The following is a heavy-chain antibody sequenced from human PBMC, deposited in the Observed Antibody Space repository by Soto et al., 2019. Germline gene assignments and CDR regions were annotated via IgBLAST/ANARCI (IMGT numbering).Heavy chain of an antibody. CDR2: INPDNGNT. CDR1: GYTFTRYT. CDR3: ARGIATGQLDP. V-gene: IGHV1-3*01. J-gene: IGHJ5*02. Sequence: AASVKVSCKASGYTFTRYTMNWVRQAPGQRLEWMGWINPDNGNTKSSQKFQDRVIITRDTSASTAYMDLSSLRSEDTAVYYCARGIATGQLDPWGQGXLVTVYS. D-gene: IGHD2-15*01.